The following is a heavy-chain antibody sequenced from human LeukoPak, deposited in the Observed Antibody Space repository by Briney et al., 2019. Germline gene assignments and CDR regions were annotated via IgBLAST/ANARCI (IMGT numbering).Heavy chain of an antibody. CDR1: GFTFSTYS. V-gene: IGHV3-9*01. D-gene: IGHD2-2*01. CDR3: AKDMGPGPAPHYFDY. CDR2: ISWNKGSV. J-gene: IGHJ4*02. Sequence: GGSLRLSCAASGFTFSTYSMNWVRQAPGKGLEWVPGISWNKGSVGYADSVKGRFTISRDNAKNSLYLQMNSLRAEDTALYYCAKDMGPGPAPHYFDYWGQGTLVTVSS.